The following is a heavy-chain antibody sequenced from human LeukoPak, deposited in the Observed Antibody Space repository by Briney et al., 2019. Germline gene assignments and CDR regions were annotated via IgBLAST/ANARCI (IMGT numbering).Heavy chain of an antibody. D-gene: IGHD3-22*01. CDR3: AKDRDDSSGYYIESPDFDY. CDR1: GGSFSSYY. V-gene: IGHV3-23*01. J-gene: IGHJ4*02. CDR2: ISGSGGST. Sequence: ETLSLTCAVYGGSFSSYYWSWVRQAPGKGLEWVSAISGSGGSTYYADSVKGRFTISRDNSKNTLYLQMNSLRAEDTAVYYCAKDRDDSSGYYIESPDFDYWGQGTLVTVSS.